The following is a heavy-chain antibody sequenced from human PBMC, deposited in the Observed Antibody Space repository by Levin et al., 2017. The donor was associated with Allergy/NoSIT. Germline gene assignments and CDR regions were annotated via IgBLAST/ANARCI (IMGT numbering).Heavy chain of an antibody. CDR3: ARHITGDPPWFDP. J-gene: IGHJ5*02. CDR1: GGSISSSSYY. CDR2: IYYSGST. V-gene: IGHV4-39*01. Sequence: SQTLSLTCTVSGGSISSSSYYWGWIRQPPGKGLEWIGSIYYSGSTYYNPSLKSRVTISVDTSKNQFSLKLSSVTAADTAVYYCARHITGDPPWFDPWGQGTLVTVSS. D-gene: IGHD7-27*01.